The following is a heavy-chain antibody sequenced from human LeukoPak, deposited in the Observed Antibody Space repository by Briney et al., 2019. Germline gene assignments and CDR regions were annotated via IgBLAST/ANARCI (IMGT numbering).Heavy chain of an antibody. J-gene: IGHJ4*02. CDR2: ISSSGSTI. V-gene: IGHV3-11*01. CDR3: ARDGYSSSWIDY. Sequence: GRSLRLSCAASGFTFSDYYMSWIRHAPGKGLEWVSYISSSGSTIYYADSVKGRFPISRDNAKNSLYLQMNSLRAQDTAVYYCARDGYSSSWIDYWGQGTLVTVSS. CDR1: GFTFSDYY. D-gene: IGHD6-13*01.